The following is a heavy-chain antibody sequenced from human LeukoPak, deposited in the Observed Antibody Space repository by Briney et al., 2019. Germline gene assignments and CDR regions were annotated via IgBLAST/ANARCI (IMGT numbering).Heavy chain of an antibody. J-gene: IGHJ4*02. D-gene: IGHD6-13*01. CDR1: GGSISSGSYY. CDR2: IFYSGST. CDR3: ASGPYPAAGTDHQFDY. V-gene: IGHV4-61*01. Sequence: PSETLSLTCTVSGGSISSGSYYWSWIRQPPGKGLEWIGYIFYSGSTLYNPSLQSRVTISVDTSKNQLSLKLTSVTAADTAVYYCASGPYPAAGTDHQFDYWGQGTLVTVSS.